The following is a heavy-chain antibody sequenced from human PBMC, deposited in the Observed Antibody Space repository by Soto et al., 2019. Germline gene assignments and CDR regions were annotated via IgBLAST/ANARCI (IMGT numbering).Heavy chain of an antibody. CDR1: GFTFSSYE. CDR2: ISSSGSTI. V-gene: IGHV3-48*03. Sequence: PGGSLRLSCAASGFTFSSYEMNWVRQAPGKGLEWVSYISSSGSTIYYADSVKGRFTISRDNAKNSLYLQMNSLRAEDTAVYYCARDRVEWLSNNYYGMDVWGQGTTVTVSS. CDR3: ARDRVEWLSNNYYGMDV. D-gene: IGHD3-3*01. J-gene: IGHJ6*02.